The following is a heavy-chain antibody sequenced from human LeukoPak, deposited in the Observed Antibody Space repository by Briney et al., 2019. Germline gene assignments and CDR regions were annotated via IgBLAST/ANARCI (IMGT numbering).Heavy chain of an antibody. CDR2: INPNSGGT. J-gene: IGHJ3*02. Sequence: GASVKVSCKASGYTFTGYYMHWVRQAPGQGLEWMGWINPNSGGTNYALKFQGWVTMTRDTSISTAYMELSRLRSDDMAVYYCARAGGYSYGDAFDIWGQGTMVTVSS. V-gene: IGHV1-2*04. CDR3: ARAGGYSYGDAFDI. CDR1: GYTFTGYY. D-gene: IGHD5-18*01.